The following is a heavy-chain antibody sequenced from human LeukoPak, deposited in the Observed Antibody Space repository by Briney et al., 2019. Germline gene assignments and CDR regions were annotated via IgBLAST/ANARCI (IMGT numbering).Heavy chain of an antibody. J-gene: IGHJ6*03. CDR3: AREAYHDFWSGSWRSYYYMDV. D-gene: IGHD3-3*01. CDR1: GFTFSTYD. V-gene: IGHV3-23*01. CDR2: ISGSGGST. Sequence: GGTLRLSCAASGFTFSTYDMSWVRQAPGKGLEWVSAISGSGGSTYYADSVKGRFTISRDNSKNTLYLQMNSLRAEDTAVYYCAREAYHDFWSGSWRSYYYMDVWGKGTTVTVSS.